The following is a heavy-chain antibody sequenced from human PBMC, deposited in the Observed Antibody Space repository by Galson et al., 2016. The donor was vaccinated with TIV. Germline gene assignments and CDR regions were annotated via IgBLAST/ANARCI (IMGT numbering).Heavy chain of an antibody. J-gene: IGHJ4*02. V-gene: IGHV1-46*01. CDR3: TRDLGRRREY. D-gene: IGHD1-26*01. CDR2: IDPSGGGT. CDR1: GYTFTTYY. Sequence: SVKVSCKASGYTFTTYYIHWVRQAPGQGLEWMGVIDPSGGGTTYAQKFQARVTMTRDTSTSTVYMGLSSLNSEDTAVYYCTRDLGRRREYWGQGTLVTVSS.